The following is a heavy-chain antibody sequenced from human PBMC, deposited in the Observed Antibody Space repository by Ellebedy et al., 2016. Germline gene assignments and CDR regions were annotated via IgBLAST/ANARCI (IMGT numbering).Heavy chain of an antibody. D-gene: IGHD3-22*01. Sequence: SETLSLTXTVSGGSINSYYWSWIRQPPGKGLEWVGYIYYNGITNYNPSLKSRVTMSVDTSRNQFSLKLSSVTAADTAVYYCARCFDSGGYIDYWGQGTLVTVSS. V-gene: IGHV4-59*01. CDR3: ARCFDSGGYIDY. CDR1: GGSINSYY. CDR2: IYYNGIT. J-gene: IGHJ4*02.